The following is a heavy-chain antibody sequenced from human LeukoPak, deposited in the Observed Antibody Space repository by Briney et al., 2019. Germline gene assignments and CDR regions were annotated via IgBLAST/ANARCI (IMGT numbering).Heavy chain of an antibody. V-gene: IGHV3-66*01. Sequence: GGSLRLSCAASGFTVSSNYVSCVRQGPGKGLEWVSVIYAAGNTYYADSVEGRFTISRDNSKNTLYLQMSSLRAEDTAVYYCARAIQYRFDPWGQGTLVTVSS. CDR3: ARAIQYRFDP. D-gene: IGHD2/OR15-2a*01. J-gene: IGHJ5*02. CDR2: IYAAGNT. CDR1: GFTVSSNY.